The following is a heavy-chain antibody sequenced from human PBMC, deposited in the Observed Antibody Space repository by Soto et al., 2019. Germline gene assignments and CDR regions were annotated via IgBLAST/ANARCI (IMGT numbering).Heavy chain of an antibody. J-gene: IGHJ4*02. CDR2: ISGSGGST. V-gene: IGHV3-23*01. CDR3: AKDRREHYSDERGITIFGVVTYYFDY. D-gene: IGHD3-3*01. CDR1: GFTFSSYA. Sequence: PGGSLRLSCAASGFTFSSYAMSWVRQAPGKGLEWVSAISGSGGSTYYADSVKGRFTISRDNSKNTLYLQMNSLRAEDTAVYYCAKDRREHYSDERGITIFGVVTYYFDYWGQGTLVTVSS.